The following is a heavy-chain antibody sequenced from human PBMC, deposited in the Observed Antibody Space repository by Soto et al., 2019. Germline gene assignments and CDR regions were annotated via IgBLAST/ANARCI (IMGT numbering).Heavy chain of an antibody. V-gene: IGHV4-61*01. CDR2: IYYGGST. CDR3: ARESYGYFVY. D-gene: IGHD4-17*01. J-gene: IGHJ4*02. Sequence: QVQLQESGPRLVKPSETLSLTCTVSGGSVTSGNYYWTWIRQPPGKGPEWIGHIYYGGSTDYNPSLKSRVTISVDTSKTQFFLKLTSVTAADTAVYFCARESYGYFVYWGPGTLVTVSS. CDR1: GGSVTSGNYY.